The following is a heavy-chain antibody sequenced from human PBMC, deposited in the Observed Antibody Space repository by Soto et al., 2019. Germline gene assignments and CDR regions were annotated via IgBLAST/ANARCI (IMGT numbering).Heavy chain of an antibody. V-gene: IGHV5-51*01. D-gene: IGHD3-10*01. CDR1: GYTFTNNW. J-gene: IGHJ6*02. CDR2: IYPGDSDT. Sequence: GESLKISCKGSGYTFTNNWVGWVRQMPGKGLEWMGIIYPGDSDTRYSPSFQGQVTISVDKSIATAYLQWSSLKASDTAMYYCARRSASPYGSGKYYGMDVWGQGTTATVSS. CDR3: ARRSASPYGSGKYYGMDV.